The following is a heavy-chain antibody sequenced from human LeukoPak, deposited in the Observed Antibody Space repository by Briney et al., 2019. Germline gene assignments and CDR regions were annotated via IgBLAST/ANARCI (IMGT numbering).Heavy chain of an antibody. V-gene: IGHV1-3*01. CDR2: INAGNGNT. D-gene: IGHD3-10*01. Sequence: ASVKASCKASGYTFTSYAMHWVRQAPGQRLEWMGWINAGNGNTKYSQKFQGRVTITRDTSASTAYMELSSLRSEDTAVYYCARDPVLLWFGEFDYWGQGTLVTVSS. J-gene: IGHJ4*02. CDR1: GYTFTSYA. CDR3: ARDPVLLWFGEFDY.